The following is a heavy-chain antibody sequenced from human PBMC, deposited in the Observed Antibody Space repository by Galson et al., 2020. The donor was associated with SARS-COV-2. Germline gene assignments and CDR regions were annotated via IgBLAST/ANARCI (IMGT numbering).Heavy chain of an antibody. D-gene: IGHD3-16*01. CDR3: ARGTGCDYDFHE. CDR2: IYYSGST. V-gene: IGHV4-39*07. J-gene: IGHJ1*01. Sequence: SETLSLTCTVSGGSISTSSYYWNWIRQPPGKGLEWIGSIYYSGSTNHNPSLKSRVTLSIDTSKNQFSLKLNSVTAADTAVYYCARGTGCDYDFHEWGQGTLVTASS. CDR1: GGSISTSSYY.